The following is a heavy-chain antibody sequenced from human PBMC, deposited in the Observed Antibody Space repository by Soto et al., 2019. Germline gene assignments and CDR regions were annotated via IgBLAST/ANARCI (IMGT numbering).Heavy chain of an antibody. CDR1: GGSISSSSYY. V-gene: IGHV4-39*01. Sequence: SETLSLTCTVSGGSISSSSYYWGWLRQPPGKGLEWIGTIYYSGSTYYNPSLKSRVTISVDTSKNQFSLKLSSVTAADTAVYYCATSNWLDPWGQGTLVTVSS. CDR2: IYYSGST. J-gene: IGHJ5*02. CDR3: ATSNWLDP.